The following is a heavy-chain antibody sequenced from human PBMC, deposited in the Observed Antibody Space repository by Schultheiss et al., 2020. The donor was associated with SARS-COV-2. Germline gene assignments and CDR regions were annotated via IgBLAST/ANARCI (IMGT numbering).Heavy chain of an antibody. V-gene: IGHV4-34*09. Sequence: SETLSLTCAVYGGSFSGYYWSWIRQPPGKGLEWIGYIYYSGSTYYNPSLKSLVTISVDTSKNQFSLKLSSVTAADTAVYYCAREGSGSYLNAFDIWGQGTMVTVSS. D-gene: IGHD1-26*01. CDR1: GGSFSGYY. CDR2: IYYSGST. J-gene: IGHJ3*02. CDR3: AREGSGSYLNAFDI.